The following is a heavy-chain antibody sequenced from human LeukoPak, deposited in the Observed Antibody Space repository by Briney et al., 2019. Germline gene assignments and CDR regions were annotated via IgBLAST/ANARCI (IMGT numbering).Heavy chain of an antibody. CDR2: ISYDGSNK. D-gene: IGHD2-15*01. CDR1: GFTFSSYS. CDR3: ARDQDIVVVVAATAFDI. V-gene: IGHV3-30*03. Sequence: GGSLRLSCAASGFTFSSYSMNWVRQAPGKGLEWVAVISYDGSNKYYADSVKGRFTISRDNSKNTLYLQMNSLRAEDTAVYYCARDQDIVVVVAATAFDIWGQGTMVTVSS. J-gene: IGHJ3*02.